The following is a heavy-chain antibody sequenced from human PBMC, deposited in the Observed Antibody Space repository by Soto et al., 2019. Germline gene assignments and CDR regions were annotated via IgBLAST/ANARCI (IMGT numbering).Heavy chain of an antibody. D-gene: IGHD2-8*01. V-gene: IGHV5-51*01. Sequence: LGESLKISCKGSGYSFTSYWIGWVRQMPGKGLEWMGIIYPGDSDTRYSPSFQGQVTISADKSISTAYLQWSSLKASDTAMYYCARSMLYAPPNYYNYGMDVWGQGTTVTVSS. CDR3: ARSMLYAPPNYYNYGMDV. J-gene: IGHJ6*02. CDR2: IYPGDSDT. CDR1: GYSFTSYW.